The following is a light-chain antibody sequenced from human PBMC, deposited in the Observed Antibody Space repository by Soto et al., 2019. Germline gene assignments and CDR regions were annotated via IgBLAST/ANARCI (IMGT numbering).Light chain of an antibody. CDR2: GAS. CDR3: QHSNTWPWT. V-gene: IGKV3-15*01. Sequence: ETVMTQSPATLSVSPGERATLSCWASQSVNSNLAWYQQKLGQAPRVLIYGASTRATVIPARFSGSGSETELILTISSLQSEDSATYYCQHSNTWPWTFGQGTKVEIK. CDR1: QSVNSN. J-gene: IGKJ1*01.